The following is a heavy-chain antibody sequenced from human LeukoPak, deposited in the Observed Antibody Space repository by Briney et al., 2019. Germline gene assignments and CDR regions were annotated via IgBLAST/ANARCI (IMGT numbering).Heavy chain of an antibody. D-gene: IGHD6-13*01. CDR1: GYSFTSYW. CDR2: IYPGDSDT. J-gene: IGHJ5*02. Sequence: GESLKISSKGSGYSFTSYWIGWVREMPGKGLEWMGLIYPGDSDTRYSPSFQGQVTISADKSISTAYLQWSSLKASDTAMYYCARTPQYSTSWARYWFDPWGQGTLVTVSS. CDR3: ARTPQYSTSWARYWFDP. V-gene: IGHV5-51*01.